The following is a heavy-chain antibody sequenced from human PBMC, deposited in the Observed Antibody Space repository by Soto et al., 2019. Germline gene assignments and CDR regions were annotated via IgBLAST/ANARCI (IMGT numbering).Heavy chain of an antibody. J-gene: IGHJ3*02. CDR2: IWYDGSNK. D-gene: IGHD6-6*01. CDR1: GFTFSSYG. Sequence: PWGSLRLSCAASGFTFSSYGMHWVRQSPGKGLEWVAVIWYDGSNKYYADSVKGRFTISRDNSKNTLYLQMNSLRAEDTVVYYCARDRSSSSGAFDIWGQGTMVTVSS. V-gene: IGHV3-33*01. CDR3: ARDRSSSSGAFDI.